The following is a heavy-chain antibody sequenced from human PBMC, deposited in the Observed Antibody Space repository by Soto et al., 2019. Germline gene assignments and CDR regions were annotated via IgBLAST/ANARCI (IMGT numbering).Heavy chain of an antibody. Sequence: KTGGSLRLSCAASGFTFSSYSMNWVRQAPGKXLEWVSSISTSSTYIYYGDSVKGRFTISRDNAKNSLYLQMNSLRAEDTAVYYCARDTDPAITTGYYYIMDVWGQGTTVTVSS. J-gene: IGHJ6*02. D-gene: IGHD2-2*02. CDR1: GFTFSSYS. V-gene: IGHV3-21*01. CDR3: ARDTDPAITTGYYYIMDV. CDR2: ISTSSTYI.